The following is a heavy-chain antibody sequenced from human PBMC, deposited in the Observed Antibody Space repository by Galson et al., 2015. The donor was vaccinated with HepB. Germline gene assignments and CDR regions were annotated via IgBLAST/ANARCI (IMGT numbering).Heavy chain of an antibody. J-gene: IGHJ3*02. CDR2: IIPILDIE. CDR1: GGTFGNYA. CDR3: GEGNEAFDI. Sequence: SVKVSCKASGGTFGNYAIIWVRQAPGQGLEWMGRIIPILDIENYAQKFQGRVTITADKSTSTTHMKLSSLRSEDTAVYYCGEGNEAFDIWGQGTMVTVSS. V-gene: IGHV1-69*04. D-gene: IGHD1-26*01.